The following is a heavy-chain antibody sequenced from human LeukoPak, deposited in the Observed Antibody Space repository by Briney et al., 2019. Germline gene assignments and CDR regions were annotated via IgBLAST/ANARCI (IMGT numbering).Heavy chain of an antibody. Sequence: ASVKVSCKASGYAFNKYGISWVRQAPGQGLEWMGWISAFNGNTKYAQKVQGRVTMTTDTSTSTAYMELRGLRSDDTALYYCARELIYYDSTDKALTAYEVWGHGTMVTVSS. V-gene: IGHV1-18*01. CDR3: ARELIYYDSTDKALTAYEV. J-gene: IGHJ3*01. D-gene: IGHD3-22*01. CDR2: ISAFNGNT. CDR1: GYAFNKYG.